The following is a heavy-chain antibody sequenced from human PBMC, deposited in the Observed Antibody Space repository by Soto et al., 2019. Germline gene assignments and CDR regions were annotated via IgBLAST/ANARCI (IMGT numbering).Heavy chain of an antibody. CDR1: SGSIFTTNW. J-gene: IGHJ3*01. CDR2: IYHSGSP. Sequence: QVQLQESGPGLVKPSGTLSLTCAASSGSIFTTNWWSWVRQSPGRGLQWIGDIYHSGSPKYNPSLKSRVSISIDKSKGRFFLNLPSVTAADTAVYSCARKPDVATAKVGGGYVFDVWGQGTMVTVSS. V-gene: IGHV4-4*02. CDR3: ARKPDVATAKVGGGYVFDV. D-gene: IGHD3-16*01.